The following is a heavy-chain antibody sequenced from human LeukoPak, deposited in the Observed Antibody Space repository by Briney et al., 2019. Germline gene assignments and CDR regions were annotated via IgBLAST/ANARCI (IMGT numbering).Heavy chain of an antibody. V-gene: IGHV3-23*01. CDR2: ISGSGAST. D-gene: IGHD2-2*01. J-gene: IGHJ6*02. Sequence: PGGSLRLSCAASGFTFSSYAMSWVRQAPGKGLEWVSAISGSGASTYYADSVKGRFTISRDNSKNTLYLQMNSLRAEDTAVYYCARDDIVVVPAANGMDVWGQGTTVTVSS. CDR3: ARDDIVVVPAANGMDV. CDR1: GFTFSSYA.